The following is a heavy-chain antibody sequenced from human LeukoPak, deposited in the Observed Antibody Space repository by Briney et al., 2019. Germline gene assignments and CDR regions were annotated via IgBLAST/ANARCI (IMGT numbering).Heavy chain of an antibody. CDR3: AKDRFPYSSGWYQAFDY. D-gene: IGHD6-19*01. Sequence: GRSLRLSCAASGFTFSSYAMHWVRQAPGKGLEWVAVISYDGSNKYYADSVKGRFTISRDNSKNTLYLQMNSLRAEDTAVYYCAKDRFPYSSGWYQAFDYWGQGTLVTVSS. V-gene: IGHV3-30*04. CDR1: GFTFSSYA. CDR2: ISYDGSNK. J-gene: IGHJ4*02.